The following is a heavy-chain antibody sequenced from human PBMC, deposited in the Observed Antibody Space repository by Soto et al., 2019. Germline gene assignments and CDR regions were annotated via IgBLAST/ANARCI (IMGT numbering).Heavy chain of an antibody. CDR3: ERVSAFRYFDWLSTKMYNGFDP. CDR1: GGSISSYY. J-gene: IGHJ5*02. CDR2: IYYSGST. D-gene: IGHD3-9*01. Sequence: LSLTCTVSGGSISSYYWSWIRQPPAKGLEWIGCIYYSGSTNYNPSLKRRVTISVDTSKNQFSLKMSSVTDADTGVYYCERVSAFRYFDWLSTKMYNGFDPRRKGTLVTVSS. V-gene: IGHV4-59*01.